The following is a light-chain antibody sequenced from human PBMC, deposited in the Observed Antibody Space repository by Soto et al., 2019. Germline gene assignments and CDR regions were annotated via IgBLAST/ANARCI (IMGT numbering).Light chain of an antibody. CDR1: QSVTTF. J-gene: IGKJ4*01. CDR2: DAS. CDR3: QQGTNWPLT. V-gene: IGKV3-11*01. Sequence: EIVLTQSPVTLSLSPGERATLSCRASQSVTTFLAWYQQKPGQAPRLLIYDASKRATGIPARFSGSGSGTDFTLTISSLEPEDFAVYYCQQGTNWPLTFGGGTKVEIK.